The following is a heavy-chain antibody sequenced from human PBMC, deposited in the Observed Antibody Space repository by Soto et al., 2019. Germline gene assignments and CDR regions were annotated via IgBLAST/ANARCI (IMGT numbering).Heavy chain of an antibody. V-gene: IGHV4-39*01. CDR2: IYHSVST. CDR3: ATLRAMIVVEY. J-gene: IGHJ4*02. Sequence: SETLSLTCTVSGGSISSSSYYWRWIRQPPGKGLEWIGSIYHSVSTYYNPSLKSRVTISVDTSKNQFSLKLSSVTAADTAVYYCATLRAMIVVEYWGQGTQVTVSS. D-gene: IGHD3-22*01. CDR1: GGSISSSSYY.